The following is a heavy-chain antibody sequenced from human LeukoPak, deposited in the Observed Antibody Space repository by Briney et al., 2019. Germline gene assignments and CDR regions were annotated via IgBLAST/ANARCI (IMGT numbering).Heavy chain of an antibody. D-gene: IGHD6-13*01. V-gene: IGHV1-69*13. J-gene: IGHJ4*02. CDR3: ARDYSHSSSWFYFDY. CDR1: GGTFSSYA. CDR2: IIPIFGTA. Sequence: GASVKVSCKASGGTFSSYAISWVRQAPGQGLEWMGGIIPIFGTANYAQKFQGRVTITADESTSTAYMELSNLRSEDTAVYYCARDYSHSSSWFYFDYWGQGTLVTVSS.